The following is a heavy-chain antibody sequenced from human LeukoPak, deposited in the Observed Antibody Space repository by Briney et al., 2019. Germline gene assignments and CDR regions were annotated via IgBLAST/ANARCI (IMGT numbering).Heavy chain of an antibody. CDR3: AKARSAVRGVIGYFDY. V-gene: IGHV3-23*01. CDR2: ISGSGGST. J-gene: IGHJ4*02. D-gene: IGHD3-10*01. Sequence: GGSLRLSCAASGFTFSSYSMNWVRQAPGKGLEWVSAISGSGGSTYYADSVKGRFTISRDNSKNTLYLQMNSLRAEDTAVYYCAKARSAVRGVIGYFDYWDQGTLVTVSS. CDR1: GFTFSSYS.